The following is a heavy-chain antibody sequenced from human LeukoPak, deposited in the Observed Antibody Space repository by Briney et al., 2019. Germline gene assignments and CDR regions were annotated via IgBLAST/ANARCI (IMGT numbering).Heavy chain of an antibody. J-gene: IGHJ4*02. Sequence: PSETLSLTCTVAGGSISRYYWSWIRQSPGKGLEWIGYIYTTGSTNYSPSLKSRVTISVDTSKNQFSLKLGSVTAADTAVYYCARVGYSGNDLLFDFWGQGTLVTVSS. CDR2: IYTTGST. V-gene: IGHV4-4*09. CDR3: ARVGYSGNDLLFDF. CDR1: GGSISRYY. D-gene: IGHD5-12*01.